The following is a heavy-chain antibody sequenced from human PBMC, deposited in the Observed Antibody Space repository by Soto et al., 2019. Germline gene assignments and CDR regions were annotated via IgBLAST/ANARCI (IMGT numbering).Heavy chain of an antibody. V-gene: IGHV4-59*08. CDR1: GGSISSYY. J-gene: IGHJ5*02. D-gene: IGHD3-10*01. CDR3: ARRPGGYYGSGSYFWFDP. Sequence: PSETLSLTCTVSGGSISSYYWSWIRQPPGKGLEWIGYIYYSGSTNYNPSLKSRVTISVDTSKNQFSLKLSSVTAADTAVYYCARRPGGYYGSGSYFWFDPWGQGTLVTVSS. CDR2: IYYSGST.